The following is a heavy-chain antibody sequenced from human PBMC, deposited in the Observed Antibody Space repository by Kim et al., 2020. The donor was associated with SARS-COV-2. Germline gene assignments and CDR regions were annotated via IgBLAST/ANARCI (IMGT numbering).Heavy chain of an antibody. V-gene: IGHV1-2*02. J-gene: IGHJ5*02. D-gene: IGHD3-10*01. Sequence: QKFQGRVTMTRDTSISTAYMELSRLRSDDTAVYYCARDRNYYGSGRGFDPWGQGTLVTVSS. CDR3: ARDRNYYGSGRGFDP.